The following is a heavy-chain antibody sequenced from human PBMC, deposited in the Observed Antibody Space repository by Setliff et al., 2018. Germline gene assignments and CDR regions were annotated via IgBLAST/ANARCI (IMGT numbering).Heavy chain of an antibody. J-gene: IGHJ4*02. CDR2: ITWDGGST. V-gene: IGHV3-43*01. Sequence: GGSLRLSCAASGFTFDDYTMHWVRLAPGKGLEWVSLITWDGGSTFYADSVKGRFTISRDNRKNSLYLQMNSLTSEDTALYFCTKDGGRLRFVSHLDFWGQGTPVTVSS. CDR1: GFTFDDYT. CDR3: TKDGGRLRFVSHLDF. D-gene: IGHD3-3*01.